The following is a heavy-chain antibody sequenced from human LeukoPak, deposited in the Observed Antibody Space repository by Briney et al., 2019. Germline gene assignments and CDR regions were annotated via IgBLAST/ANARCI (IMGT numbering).Heavy chain of an antibody. CDR3: ARGYSSSWIPYFDS. CDR1: GFTFSSHV. Sequence: PGGSLRLSCAASGFTFSSHVMSWVRQAPGKGLEWVAIISFDGSNEYYADSVKGRFTISRDNSKNTLFLQMGSLRAEDTAFYYCARGYSSSWIPYFDSWGQGTLVTVSS. D-gene: IGHD6-13*01. J-gene: IGHJ4*02. CDR2: ISFDGSNE. V-gene: IGHV3-30*03.